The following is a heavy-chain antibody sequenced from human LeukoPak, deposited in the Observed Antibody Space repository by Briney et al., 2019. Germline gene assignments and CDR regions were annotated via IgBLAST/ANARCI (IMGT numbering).Heavy chain of an antibody. CDR1: GGSISSHY. J-gene: IGHJ4*02. CDR3: ARGLSTAAAGTFDY. D-gene: IGHD6-13*01. V-gene: IGHV4-59*11. Sequence: SETLSLTCTVSGGSISSHYWSWIRQPPGKGLEWIGYIYYSGSTNYNPSLKSRVTISVDTSKNQFSLKLSSVTAADTAVYYCARGLSTAAAGTFDYWGQGTLVTVSS. CDR2: IYYSGST.